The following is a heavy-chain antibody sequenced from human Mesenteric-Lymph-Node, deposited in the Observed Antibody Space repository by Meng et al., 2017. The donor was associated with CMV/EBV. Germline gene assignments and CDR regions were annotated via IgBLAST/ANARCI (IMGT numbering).Heavy chain of an antibody. D-gene: IGHD3-3*01. CDR3: VKHDYEFYTGYNLYLAS. J-gene: IGHJ4*02. CDR1: GFSFSNYA. Sequence: GESLKISCAASGFSFSNYAMTWVRQAPGEGLEWVSSIGGTHPTTFYVDSVRGRFTISRDNSKNTLFLQLNSLRAEDTAQYYCVKHDYEFYTGYNLYLASWGQGTLVTVSS. V-gene: IGHV3-23*01. CDR2: IGGTHPTT.